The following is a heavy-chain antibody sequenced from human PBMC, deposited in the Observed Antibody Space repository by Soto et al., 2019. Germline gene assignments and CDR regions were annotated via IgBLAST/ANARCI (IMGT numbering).Heavy chain of an antibody. D-gene: IGHD5-12*01. CDR3: AGWEDIVATITGYAFDI. CDR2: ISYDGSNK. J-gene: IGHJ3*02. CDR1: GFTFSSYA. Sequence: GGSLRLSCAASGFTFSSYAMHWVRQAPGKGLEWVAVISYDGSNKYYADSVKGRFTISRDNSKNTLYLQMNSLRAEDTAVYYCAGWEDIVATITGYAFDIWGQGTMVTVSS. V-gene: IGHV3-30-3*01.